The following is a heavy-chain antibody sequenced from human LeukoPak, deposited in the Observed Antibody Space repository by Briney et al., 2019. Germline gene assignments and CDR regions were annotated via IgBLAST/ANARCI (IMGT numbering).Heavy chain of an antibody. CDR3: AKDPISDI. V-gene: IGHV3-30*18. CDR2: ISYDGSNK. J-gene: IGHJ3*02. Sequence: GGSLRLPCAVSGFTFSSYGMHWVRQAPGKGLEWVAVISYDGSNKYYADSVKGRFTISRDNSKNTLYLQMNSLRAEDTAVYYCAKDPISDIWGQGTMVTVSS. CDR1: GFTFSSYG.